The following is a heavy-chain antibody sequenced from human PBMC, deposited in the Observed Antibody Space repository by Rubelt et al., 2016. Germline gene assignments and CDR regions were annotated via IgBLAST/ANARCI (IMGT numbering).Heavy chain of an antibody. D-gene: IGHD6-6*01. CDR2: ISSSSSYI. CDR1: GFTFSSYS. Sequence: EVQLVESGGGLVQPGGSLRLSCAASGFTFSSYSMNWVRQAPGKGLEWVSSISSSSSYIYYADSVKGRFTISRDNAKNSLYLQMNSLRAEETAVYYCARDRGAARLYAFDIWGQGTMVTVSS. J-gene: IGHJ3*02. V-gene: IGHV3-21*01. CDR3: ARDRGAARLYAFDI.